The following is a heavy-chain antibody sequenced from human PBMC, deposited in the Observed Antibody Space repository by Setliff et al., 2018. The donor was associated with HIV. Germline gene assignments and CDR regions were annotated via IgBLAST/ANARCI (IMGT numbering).Heavy chain of an antibody. V-gene: IGHV1-18*01. D-gene: IGHD2-8*02. CDR3: ARYAASGTGWFDP. Sequence: ASVKVSCKASGYDFTAYAISWVRQAPGQGLEWMGRIGGDNANIKFAQSFQGRVTMTTDTSTNTAYLELTSLRSDDTAVYYCARYAASGTGWFDPRGQGTQVTVSS. CDR2: IGGDNANI. CDR1: GYDFTAYA. J-gene: IGHJ5*02.